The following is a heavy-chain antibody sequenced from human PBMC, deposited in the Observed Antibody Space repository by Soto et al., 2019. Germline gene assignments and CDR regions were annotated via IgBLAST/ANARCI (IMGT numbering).Heavy chain of an antibody. Sequence: ASVKVSCKASGYTFTSYYMHWVRQAPGQGLEWMGIINPSGGSTSYAQKFQGRVTMTRDTSTSTVYMELSSLGSEDTAVYYCASYYSNTGPYYYYMDVWGKGTTVTVSS. V-gene: IGHV1-46*03. CDR3: ASYYSNTGPYYYYMDV. D-gene: IGHD4-4*01. CDR1: GYTFTSYY. J-gene: IGHJ6*03. CDR2: INPSGGST.